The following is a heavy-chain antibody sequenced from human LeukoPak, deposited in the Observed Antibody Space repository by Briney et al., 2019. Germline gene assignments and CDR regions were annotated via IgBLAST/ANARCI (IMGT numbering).Heavy chain of an antibody. D-gene: IGHD7-27*01. V-gene: IGHV5-10-1*01. J-gene: IGHJ6*02. CDR2: IDPSDSYT. Sequence: GESLKISCKGSGYSFTSYWITWVRQMPGKGLEWMGRIDPSDSYTNYSPSFRGHVTISADKSITTAYLRWSSLKASDTAMYYCARRPRTGDRGLYYYNGMDVWGQGTTVTVSS. CDR3: ARRPRTGDRGLYYYNGMDV. CDR1: GYSFTSYW.